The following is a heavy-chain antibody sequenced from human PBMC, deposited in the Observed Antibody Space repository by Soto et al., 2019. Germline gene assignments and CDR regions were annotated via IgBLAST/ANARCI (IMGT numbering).Heavy chain of an antibody. CDR2: ISYDGSNK. D-gene: IGHD6-13*01. J-gene: IGHJ6*02. V-gene: IGHV3-30*18. CDR1: GFTFSSYG. Sequence: QVQLVESGGGVVQPGRSLRLSCAASGFTFSSYGMHWVRQAPGKGLEWVAVISYDGSNKYYADSVKGRFTISRDNSKNTLYLQMNSLRAEDTAVYYCAKTVSGAAVDYYYYGMDVWGQGTTVTVSS. CDR3: AKTVSGAAVDYYYYGMDV.